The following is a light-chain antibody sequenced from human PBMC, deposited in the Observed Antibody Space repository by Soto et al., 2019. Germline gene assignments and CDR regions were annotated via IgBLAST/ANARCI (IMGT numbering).Light chain of an antibody. CDR2: LAS. Sequence: VSFRSSESLRHINGYNYVDGYLQKPGQSPQLLIYLASNRASGVPDRFSGSGSGTDFTLKISRVEAEDFGVYYCTHTPHPPLPSGGLTKVAIK. CDR1: ESLRHINGYNY. J-gene: IGKJ4*01. CDR3: THTPHPPLP. V-gene: IGKV2-28*01.